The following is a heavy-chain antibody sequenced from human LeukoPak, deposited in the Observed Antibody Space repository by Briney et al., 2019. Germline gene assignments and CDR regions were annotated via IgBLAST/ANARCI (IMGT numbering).Heavy chain of an antibody. CDR3: VKDIGVGGNGNRPDS. J-gene: IGHJ4*02. CDR1: GFIFDDYT. V-gene: IGHV3-43*01. Sequence: PGGSLRLSCAASGFIFDDYTLHWVRQAPGKGLEWVSLISWDGGSTYYADSVQGRFTISRDNSKNSLYLQMNSLRTEDTALYYCVKDIGVGGNGNRPDSWGQGTLVTVSS. D-gene: IGHD3-3*01. CDR2: ISWDGGST.